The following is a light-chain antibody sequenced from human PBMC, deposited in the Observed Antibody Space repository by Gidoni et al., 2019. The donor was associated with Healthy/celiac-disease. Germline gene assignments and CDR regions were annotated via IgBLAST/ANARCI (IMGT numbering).Light chain of an antibody. CDR2: DAS. V-gene: IGKV3-11*01. J-gene: IGKJ2*01. CDR1: QCVSSY. Sequence: EIVLTQSPATLSLSPGERATLSCKAIQCVSSYLAWYQTKPRQAPRLLISDASNRATGIPARFSGSGSGTDFTLTISSLEPEDFAVYYCQQRSNWPPYTFGQGTKLEIK. CDR3: QQRSNWPPYT.